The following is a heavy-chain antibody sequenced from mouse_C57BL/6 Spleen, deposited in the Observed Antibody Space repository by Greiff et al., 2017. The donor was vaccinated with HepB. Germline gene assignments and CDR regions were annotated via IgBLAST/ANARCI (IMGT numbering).Heavy chain of an antibody. D-gene: IGHD1-1*01. CDR1: GYTFTDYY. Sequence: EVKLQQSGPELVKPGASVKISCKASGYTFTDYYMNWVKQSHGKSLEWIGDINPNNGGTSYNQKFKGKATLTVDKSSSTAYMELRSLTSEDSAVYYCARESYYYGSSPWYFDVWGTGTTVTVSS. V-gene: IGHV1-26*01. CDR2: INPNNGGT. CDR3: ARESYYYGSSPWYFDV. J-gene: IGHJ1*03.